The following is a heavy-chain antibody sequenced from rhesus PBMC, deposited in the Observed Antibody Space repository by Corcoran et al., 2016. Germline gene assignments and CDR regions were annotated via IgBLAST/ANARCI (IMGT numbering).Heavy chain of an antibody. Sequence: QVQLQESGPGLVKPLETLSLTCAVSGGSISSNYWSWIRQPPGKGLEWIGYIYGSGSRTTSNPSRKVRDTLSVGTSKNQFSLKLSSVTAADTAVYYCARDGDGSWSGYYGLDSWGQGVVVTVSS. CDR1: GGSISSNY. CDR2: IYGSGSRT. D-gene: IGHD6-13*01. J-gene: IGHJ6*01. CDR3: ARDGDGSWSGYYGLDS. V-gene: IGHV4S11*01.